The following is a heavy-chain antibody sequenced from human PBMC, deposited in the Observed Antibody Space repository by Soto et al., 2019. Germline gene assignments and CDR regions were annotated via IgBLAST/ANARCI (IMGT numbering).Heavy chain of an antibody. V-gene: IGHV4-59*01. CDR2: IYYSGST. CDR3: ARAWRMEHGLFDY. Sequence: SDTLSLTCTVSGGSINSYYWSWIRQPPGTGLEWIGYIYYSGSTNYNPSLKSRVTISVDTSKNQFSLKLSSVTAADTAVYYCARAWRMEHGLFDYWGQGTLVTVS. CDR1: GGSINSYY. J-gene: IGHJ4*02. D-gene: IGHD1-26*01.